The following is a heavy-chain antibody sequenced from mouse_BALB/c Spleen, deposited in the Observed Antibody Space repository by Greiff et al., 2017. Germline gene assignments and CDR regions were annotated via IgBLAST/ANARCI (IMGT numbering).Heavy chain of an antibody. Sequence: VQLQQPGAELVRPGASVKLSCKASGYTFTSYWINWVKQRPGQGLEWIGNIYPSDSYTNYNQKFKNKATLTVDKSSSTAYMQLSSPTSEDSAVYYITGGLATVVIDYWGQGTTLTVSS. J-gene: IGHJ2*01. CDR2: IYPSDSYT. CDR1: GYTFTSYW. CDR3: TGGLATVVIDY. V-gene: IGHV1-69*02. D-gene: IGHD1-1*01.